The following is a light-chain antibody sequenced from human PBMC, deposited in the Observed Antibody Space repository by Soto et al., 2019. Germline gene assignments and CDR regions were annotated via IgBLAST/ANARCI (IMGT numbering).Light chain of an antibody. J-gene: IGKJ4*01. CDR2: GAS. CDR1: QSVSSS. Sequence: EIVITQSPATLSVAPVERATLSCRASQSVSSSLAWYQQKPGQAPRLLIFGASSRATGIPDRFSGSGSGPDFTLTISRLEPEDFAVYYCQQYGNSPLTFGGGTKVDIK. CDR3: QQYGNSPLT. V-gene: IGKV3-20*01.